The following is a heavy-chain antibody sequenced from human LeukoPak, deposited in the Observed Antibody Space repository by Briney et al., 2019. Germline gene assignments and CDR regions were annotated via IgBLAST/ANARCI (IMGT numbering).Heavy chain of an antibody. J-gene: IGHJ4*02. CDR3: TRHSGYSYGPLLIY. D-gene: IGHD5-18*01. CDR1: GFTFGDYA. CDR2: IRSKAYGGTT. V-gene: IGHV3-49*04. Sequence: QPGRSLRLSCTASGFTFGDYAMSWVRQAPGKGLEWVGFIRSKAYGGTTEYAASVKGRFTISRDDSKSIAYLQMNSLKTEDTAVYYCTRHSGYSYGPLLIYWGQGTLVTVSS.